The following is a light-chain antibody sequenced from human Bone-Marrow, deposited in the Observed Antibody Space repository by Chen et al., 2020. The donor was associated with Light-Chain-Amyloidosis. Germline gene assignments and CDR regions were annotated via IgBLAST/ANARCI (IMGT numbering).Light chain of an antibody. J-gene: IGKJ3*01. CDR2: DAS. CDR1: QSVSSY. V-gene: IGKV3-11*01. Sequence: EIVLTQSPATLSLSPVERATLSCRASQSVSSYLAWYQQKPGQAPRLLIYDASNRATGIPARFSGSGSGTDFALTISSLEPEDFAVYYCQQRSNWRGFTFDPGTKVDIK. CDR3: QQRSNWRGFT.